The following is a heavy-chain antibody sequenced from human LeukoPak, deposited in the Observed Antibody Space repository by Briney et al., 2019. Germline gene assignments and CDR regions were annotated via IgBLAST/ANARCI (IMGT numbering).Heavy chain of an antibody. D-gene: IGHD4-17*01. V-gene: IGHV3-33*01. CDR1: GFTFSSYG. CDR2: IWYDGSNK. CDR3: ARAGTTVILDY. Sequence: GGSLRLSCAASGFTFSSYGMHWVRQAPGKGLEWVAVIWYDGSNKYYADSVKGRFTISRDNSKNTLYLQMNSLGAEDTAVYYCARAGTTVILDYWGQGTLVTVSS. J-gene: IGHJ4*02.